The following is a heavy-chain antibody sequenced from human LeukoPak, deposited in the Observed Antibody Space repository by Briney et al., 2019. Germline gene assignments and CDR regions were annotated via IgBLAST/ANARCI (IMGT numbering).Heavy chain of an antibody. Sequence: GASVKVSCKASGYTFTSYDINWVRQDTGQGLEWMGWMNPNSGNTGYAQKFQGRVTMTRNTSISTAYMELSSLRSEDTAVYYCARRSYTFGGVIAFDYWGQGTLVTVSS. J-gene: IGHJ4*02. CDR1: GYTFTSYD. CDR3: ARRSYTFGGVIAFDY. V-gene: IGHV1-8*01. D-gene: IGHD3-16*02. CDR2: MNPNSGNT.